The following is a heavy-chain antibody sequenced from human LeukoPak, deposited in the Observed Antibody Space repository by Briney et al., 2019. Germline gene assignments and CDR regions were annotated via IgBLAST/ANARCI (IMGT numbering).Heavy chain of an antibody. CDR3: AKPYGITYFYY. V-gene: IGHV3-30*18. CDR2: ISYDGSNK. J-gene: IGHJ4*02. D-gene: IGHD4-17*01. Sequence: GGSLRLSCAASGFTFSSYGMHWVRQAPGKGLEWVAVISYDGSNKYYADSVKGRFTISRDNSKNTLYLQMNGLRAEDTAVYYCAKPYGITYFYYWGQGTLVTVSS. CDR1: GFTFSSYG.